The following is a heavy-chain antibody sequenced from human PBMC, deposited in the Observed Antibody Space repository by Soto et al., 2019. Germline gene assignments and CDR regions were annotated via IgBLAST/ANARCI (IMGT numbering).Heavy chain of an antibody. J-gene: IGHJ5*02. CDR3: ARDGHTMVRGVIITSGFDP. CDR2: ISAYNCNT. CDR1: GYTFTSYG. V-gene: IGHV1-18*01. Sequence: ASVKVSCKASGYTFTSYGISWVRQAPGQGLEWMGWISAYNCNTNYAQKLQGRVTMTTDTSTSTAYMELRSLRSDDTAVYYCARDGHTMVRGVIITSGFDPWGQGTLVTVSS. D-gene: IGHD3-10*01.